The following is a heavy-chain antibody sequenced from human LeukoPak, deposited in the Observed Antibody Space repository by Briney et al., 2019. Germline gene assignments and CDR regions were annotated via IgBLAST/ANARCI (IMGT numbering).Heavy chain of an antibody. V-gene: IGHV3-21*01. CDR3: VRDYVWGSYFDY. CDR1: GFTFSSYS. D-gene: IGHD3-16*01. J-gene: IGHJ4*02. Sequence: PGGSLRLSCAASGFTFSSYSMNWVRQAPGKGLEWVSSISSSSSYIYYADSVRGRFTISRDNAKNSLYLQMNSLRAEDTAVYYCVRDYVWGSYFDYWGQGTLVTVSS. CDR2: ISSSSSYI.